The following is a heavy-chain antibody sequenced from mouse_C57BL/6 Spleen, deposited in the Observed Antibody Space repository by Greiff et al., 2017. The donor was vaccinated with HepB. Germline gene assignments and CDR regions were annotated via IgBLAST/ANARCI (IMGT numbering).Heavy chain of an antibody. Sequence: VQLQESGPELVKPGASVKISCKASGYAFSSSWMNWVKQRPGKGLEWIGRIYPGDGDTNYNGKFKGKATLTVDKSSSTAYMQLSSLTSEDSAVYFCARAEGGWFAYWGQGTLVTVSA. CDR3: ARAEGGWFAY. CDR1: GYAFSSSW. J-gene: IGHJ3*01. CDR2: IYPGDGDT. V-gene: IGHV1-82*01.